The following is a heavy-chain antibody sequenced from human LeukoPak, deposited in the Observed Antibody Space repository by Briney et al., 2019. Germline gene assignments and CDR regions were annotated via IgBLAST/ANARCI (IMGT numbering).Heavy chain of an antibody. CDR2: VIDSGKDT. D-gene: IGHD1-26*01. Sequence: GGSLRLSCAASGFTFSKNAMTWVRQAPGTGLEWVSSVIDSGKDTYYAGSVKGRFTISRDNSKNTLYLQMNSLRAEDTAVYYCAKRETIVGASPRPYYFDYWGQGTLVTVSS. J-gene: IGHJ4*02. CDR3: AKRETIVGASPRPYYFDY. CDR1: GFTFSKNA. V-gene: IGHV3-23*01.